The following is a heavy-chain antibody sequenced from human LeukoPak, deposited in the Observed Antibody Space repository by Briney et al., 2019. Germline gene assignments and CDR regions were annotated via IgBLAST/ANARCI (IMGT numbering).Heavy chain of an antibody. CDR3: ARVEMAPGYYFDY. D-gene: IGHD5-24*01. V-gene: IGHV4-59*01. J-gene: IGHJ4*02. CDR1: GGSISSYY. CDR2: IYYSGST. Sequence: PSETLSLTCTVSGGSISSYYWSWIRQPPGKGLEWIGYIYYSGSTNYNPSLKSRVTISVDTSKNQFSLKLSSVTAADTAVYYCARVEMAPGYYFDYWGQGTLVTVSS.